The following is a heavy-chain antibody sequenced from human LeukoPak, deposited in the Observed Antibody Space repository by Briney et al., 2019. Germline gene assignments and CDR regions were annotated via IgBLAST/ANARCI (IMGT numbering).Heavy chain of an antibody. CDR3: TSQTYVGNGRYYSDN. Sequence: QPGGSLRLSCATSGFTFSTYTMTWVRQAPGRGLEWVATSNNSGGTTYYADSVKGRFTVSRDNSKNTLYLQLESLRAEDTAVYSCTSQTYVGNGRYYSDNWGQGTLVTVSS. V-gene: IGHV3-23*01. CDR2: SNNSGGTT. D-gene: IGHD3-10*01. CDR1: GFTFSTYT. J-gene: IGHJ4*02.